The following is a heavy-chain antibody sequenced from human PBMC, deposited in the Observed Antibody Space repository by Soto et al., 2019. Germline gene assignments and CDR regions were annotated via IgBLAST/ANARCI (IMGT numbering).Heavy chain of an antibody. V-gene: IGHV3-30-3*01. J-gene: IGHJ4*02. CDR3: ARDQSPYYYDSSGYYGY. D-gene: IGHD3-22*01. CDR1: GFTFSSYA. CDR2: ISYDGSNK. Sequence: GGSLRLSCAASGFTFSSYAMHWVRQAPGKGLEWAAVISYDGSNKYYADSVKGRFTISRDNSKNTLYLQMNSLRAEDTAVYYCARDQSPYYYDSSGYYGYWGQGTMITVYS.